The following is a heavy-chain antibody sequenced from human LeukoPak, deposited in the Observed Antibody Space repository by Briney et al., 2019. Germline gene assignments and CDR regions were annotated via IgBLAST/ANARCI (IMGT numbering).Heavy chain of an antibody. V-gene: IGHV4-30-2*01. J-gene: IGHJ3*02. CDR2: IYHSGST. Sequence: SETLSLTCTVSGGSISSGGYYWSWIRQPPGKGLEWIGYIYHSGSTYYNPSLKSRVTISVDRSKNQFSLKLSSVTAADTAVYYCATVSLPSSTSFIRDAFDIWGQGTMVTVSS. CDR1: GGSISSGGYY. CDR3: ATVSLPSSTSFIRDAFDI. D-gene: IGHD2-2*01.